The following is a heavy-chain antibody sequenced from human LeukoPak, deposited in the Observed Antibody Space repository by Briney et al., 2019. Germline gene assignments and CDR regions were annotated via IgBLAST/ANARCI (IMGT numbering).Heavy chain of an antibody. CDR3: ARGGYYGDYAGAFDI. D-gene: IGHD4-17*01. Sequence: GGSLRLSCAASGFTFSSYWMSWVRQAPGKGLEWVANIKQDGSEKYYVDPVKGRFTISRDNAKNSLYLQMNSLRAEDTAVYYCARGGYYGDYAGAFDIWGQGTMVTVSS. V-gene: IGHV3-7*01. J-gene: IGHJ3*02. CDR2: IKQDGSEK. CDR1: GFTFSSYW.